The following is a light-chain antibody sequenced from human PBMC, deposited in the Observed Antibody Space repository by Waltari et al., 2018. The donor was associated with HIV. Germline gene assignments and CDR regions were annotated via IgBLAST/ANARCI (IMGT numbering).Light chain of an antibody. V-gene: IGKV3-20*01. CDR3: QQYGNSPPCT. CDR2: DTS. Sequence: EIVLAQSPDTLSLSPGERAILSCRASQSVNSGYLAWYQQRPGQAPRLLIFDTSRRASGIPDRFSGSGSGTDFTLTISSREPEDCAVYYCQQYGNSPPCTFGQGTKLEIK. CDR1: QSVNSGY. J-gene: IGKJ2*02.